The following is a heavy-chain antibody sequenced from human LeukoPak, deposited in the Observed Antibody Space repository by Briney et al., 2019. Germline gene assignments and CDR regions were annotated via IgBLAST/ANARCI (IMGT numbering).Heavy chain of an antibody. Sequence: GGSLILSCAASGFTFSSYSMNWVRQAPGKGLEWVSSISSSSSYIHYADSVKGRFTISRDNAKNSLYLQMNSLRAEDTAVYYCARVLHCSSTSCGWGYYYYGMDVWGQGTTVTVSS. CDR1: GFTFSSYS. CDR2: ISSSSSYI. D-gene: IGHD2-2*01. V-gene: IGHV3-21*01. J-gene: IGHJ6*02. CDR3: ARVLHCSSTSCGWGYYYYGMDV.